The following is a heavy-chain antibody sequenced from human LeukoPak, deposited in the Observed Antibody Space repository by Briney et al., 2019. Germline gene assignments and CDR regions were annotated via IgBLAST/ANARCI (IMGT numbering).Heavy chain of an antibody. Sequence: SETLSLTCTVSGDSIGSYYWSWIRQPPGKGLEWIGSIYITGSTNYNHSPKSRVTISIDTSKNKFSLQLSSWPAADTAVYYCARLAGGERGVFDYWGQGTLVTVSS. V-gene: IGHV4-4*09. D-gene: IGHD3-16*01. CDR1: GDSIGSYY. CDR3: ARLAGGERGVFDY. CDR2: IYITGST. J-gene: IGHJ4*02.